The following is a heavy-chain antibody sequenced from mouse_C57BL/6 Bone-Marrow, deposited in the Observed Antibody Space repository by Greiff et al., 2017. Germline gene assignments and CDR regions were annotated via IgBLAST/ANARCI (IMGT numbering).Heavy chain of an antibody. CDR3: ERDWDYFDY. CDR2: IYPGDGDT. Sequence: VQLQQSGASVKISCKVSGYAFSTYWMNWVKQRPGKGLEWIGQIYPGDGDTNYNGKFKGKATLTADKSSSTAYMQLSSLTSEDSAVYFCERDWDYFDYWGQGTTLTVSS. D-gene: IGHD4-1*01. CDR1: GYAFSTYW. V-gene: IGHV1-80*01. J-gene: IGHJ2*01.